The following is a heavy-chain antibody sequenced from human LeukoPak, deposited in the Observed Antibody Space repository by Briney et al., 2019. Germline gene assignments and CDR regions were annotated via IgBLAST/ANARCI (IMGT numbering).Heavy chain of an antibody. CDR2: IYTSGST. J-gene: IGHJ4*02. V-gene: IGHV4-61*02. CDR3: ARADIVVGIDY. D-gene: IGHD2-15*01. CDR1: GGSISSSSYY. Sequence: PSETLSLTCTVSGGSISSSSYYWSWIRQPAGKGLEWIGRIYTSGSTNYNPSLKSRVTISVDTSKNQFSLKLSSVTAADTAVYYCARADIVVGIDYWGQGTLVTVSS.